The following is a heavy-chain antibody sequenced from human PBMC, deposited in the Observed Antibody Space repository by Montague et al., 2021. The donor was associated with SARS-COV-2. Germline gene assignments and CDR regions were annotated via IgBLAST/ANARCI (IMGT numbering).Heavy chain of an antibody. Sequence: SLRLSCAASGFTFNSYSMSWVRQSPGKGLEWVSVIYSGDRGTYYADSVKGRFTISRDNSKNTLYLQMHSLRAEDTAKYYCAKGRYSAYGLDYWGQGTQVTVSS. J-gene: IGHJ4*02. D-gene: IGHD5-18*01. CDR3: AKGRYSAYGLDY. V-gene: IGHV3-23*03. CDR2: IYSGDRGT. CDR1: GFTFNSYS.